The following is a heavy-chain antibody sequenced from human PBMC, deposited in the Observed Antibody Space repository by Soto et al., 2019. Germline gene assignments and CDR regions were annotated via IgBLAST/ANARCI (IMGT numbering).Heavy chain of an antibody. J-gene: IGHJ5*02. CDR2: IRSKAYGGTT. CDR1: GFTFGDYA. D-gene: IGHD6-6*01. V-gene: IGHV3-49*03. Sequence: HPGGSLRLSCTASGFTFGDYAMSWFRQAPGKGLEWVGFIRSKAYGGTTEYAASVKGRFTISRDDSKSIAYLQMNSLKTEDTAVYYCTRERVVAARPRTLGWFDPWGQGTLVTVSS. CDR3: TRERVVAARPRTLGWFDP.